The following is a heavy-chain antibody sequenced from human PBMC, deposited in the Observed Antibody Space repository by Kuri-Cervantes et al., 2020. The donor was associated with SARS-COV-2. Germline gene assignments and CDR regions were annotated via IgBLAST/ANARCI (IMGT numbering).Heavy chain of an antibody. CDR3: VRDRYCSSTSCYTGERYFDL. CDR2: IYYTGST. CDR1: GGSISSYY. J-gene: IGHJ2*01. D-gene: IGHD2-2*02. V-gene: IGHV4-59*01. Sequence: SETLSLTCTVSGGSISSYYLTWIRQPPGKGLEWIGYIYYTGSTNYNPSLKGRVTISVDTSKNQFSLKLSSVTAADTAVYYCVRDRYCSSTSCYTGERYFDLWAVAPWSPSPQ.